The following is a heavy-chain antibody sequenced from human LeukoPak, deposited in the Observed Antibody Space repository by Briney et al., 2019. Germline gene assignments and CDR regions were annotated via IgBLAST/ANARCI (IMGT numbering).Heavy chain of an antibody. CDR3: ARGRAFFD. CDR2: INNSGST. V-gene: IGHV4-34*01. Sequence: SETLSLTCTVSGGSISSYYWNWIRQPPGKGLEWIGEINNSGSTNYNPSLKSRVTISRDTSKNQFSLKLSSVTAADTAVYYCARGRAFFDWGQGTLVTVSS. J-gene: IGHJ4*02. D-gene: IGHD3-3*02. CDR1: GGSISSYY.